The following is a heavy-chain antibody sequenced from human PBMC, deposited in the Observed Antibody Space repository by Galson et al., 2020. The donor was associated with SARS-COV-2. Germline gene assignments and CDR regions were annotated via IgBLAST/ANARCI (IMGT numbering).Heavy chain of an antibody. CDR2: ISYDGSNK. CDR3: ASPRSYAFDI. Sequence: GESLKISCAASGFTFSSYAMHWVRQAPGKGLEWVAVISYDGSNKYYADSVKGRFTISRDNSKNTLYLQMNSLRAEDTAVYYCASPRSYAFDIWGQGTMVTVSS. J-gene: IGHJ3*02. CDR1: GFTFSSYA. V-gene: IGHV3-30-3*01.